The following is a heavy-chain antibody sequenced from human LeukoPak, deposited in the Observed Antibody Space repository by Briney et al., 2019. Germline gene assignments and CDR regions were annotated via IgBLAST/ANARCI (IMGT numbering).Heavy chain of an antibody. Sequence: SETLSLTCAVYGGSFSGYYWSWIRQPPGKGLEWIGEINRSGSTNYNPSLKSRVTISVDTSKNQFSLKLSSVTAADTAVYYCARGPYSSGWARELEYFQHWGQGTLVTVSS. J-gene: IGHJ1*01. D-gene: IGHD6-19*01. CDR1: GGSFSGYY. V-gene: IGHV4-34*01. CDR3: ARGPYSSGWARELEYFQH. CDR2: INRSGST.